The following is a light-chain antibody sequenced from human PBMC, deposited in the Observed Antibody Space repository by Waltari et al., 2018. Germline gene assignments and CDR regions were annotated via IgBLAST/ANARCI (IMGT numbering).Light chain of an antibody. Sequence: NQLNQSPSSLSASVGARSPITCQASQDISNYLNWYQQKPGKAPKLLIYDASNLETGVPSRFSGSGSGTDFTFTISSLQPEDIATYYCQQYDNLPITFGQGTRLEIK. J-gene: IGKJ5*01. CDR2: DAS. V-gene: IGKV1-33*01. CDR1: QDISNY. CDR3: QQYDNLPIT.